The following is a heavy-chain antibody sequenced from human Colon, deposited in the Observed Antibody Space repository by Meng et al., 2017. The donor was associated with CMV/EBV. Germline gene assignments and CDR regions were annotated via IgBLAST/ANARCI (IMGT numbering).Heavy chain of an antibody. D-gene: IGHD4/OR15-4a*01. Sequence: SETLSLTCTVSGDSVNTRDYYWTWVRQSPEKTLEWIGYMYSSGTANYNPSLVSRLTISVDTSKNLFSLSLTSVTAADTATYYCASVNVRKAGALKVWGQGVLVTVSS. CDR3: ASVNVRKAGALKV. CDR1: GDSVNTRDYY. J-gene: IGHJ4*02. V-gene: IGHV4-61*08. CDR2: MYSSGTA.